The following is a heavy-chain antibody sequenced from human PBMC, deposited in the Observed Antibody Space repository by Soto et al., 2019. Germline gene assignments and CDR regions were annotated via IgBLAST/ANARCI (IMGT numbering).Heavy chain of an antibody. CDR1: GGSISGYF. J-gene: IGHJ3*02. D-gene: IGHD3-16*01. CDR3: VRGDVFDI. CDR2: IYSAGST. V-gene: IGHV4-4*07. Sequence: QLQLQESGPGLVKPSETLSLICTVSGGSISGYFWSWVRQPAGKGLEWIGRIYSAGSTNYNPSLKSRVTMSVDTSQNQFSLKLTSVTAADTAMYYCVRGDVFDIWGRGTMVTVS.